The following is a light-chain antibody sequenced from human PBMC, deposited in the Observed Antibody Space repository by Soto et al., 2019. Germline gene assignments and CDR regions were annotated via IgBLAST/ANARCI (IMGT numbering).Light chain of an antibody. V-gene: IGLV4-69*01. CDR3: QTWGTGLWV. CDR1: SGHSNYA. Sequence: QLVLTQSPSASASLGASFKLTCTLSSGHSNYAIAWHQQQPEKGPRYLMKLNSDGSHSKGDGIPDRFSGSSSGAERYLTISSLQSEDEADYYCQTWGTGLWVFGGGTKLTVL. J-gene: IGLJ3*02. CDR2: LNSDGSH.